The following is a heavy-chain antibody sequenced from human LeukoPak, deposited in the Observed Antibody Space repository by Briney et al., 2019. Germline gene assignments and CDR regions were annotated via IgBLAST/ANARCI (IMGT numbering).Heavy chain of an antibody. Sequence: ASVKVSCKASGYTFTSYGISWVRQAPGQGLEWMGWISVYNGSTNYAQKLQGRVTMTTDTSTSTAYMELRSLRSDDTAVYYCARDPPRIVVVVAATNYYGMDVWGQGTTVTVSS. V-gene: IGHV1-18*01. CDR1: GYTFTSYG. J-gene: IGHJ6*02. D-gene: IGHD2-15*01. CDR3: ARDPPRIVVVVAATNYYGMDV. CDR2: ISVYNGST.